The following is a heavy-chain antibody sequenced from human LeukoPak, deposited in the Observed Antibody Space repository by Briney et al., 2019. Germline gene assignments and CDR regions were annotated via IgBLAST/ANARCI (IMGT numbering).Heavy chain of an antibody. Sequence: GESLRISCKGSGYSFTSYWIGWVRQMPGKGLEWMGVIYPGDSDTRYSPSFQGQVTLSADKSISTAYLQWSSLKASDTAIYYCARALVGAATLSYWGQGTLVTVSS. J-gene: IGHJ4*02. V-gene: IGHV5-51*01. D-gene: IGHD1-26*01. CDR3: ARALVGAATLSY. CDR1: GYSFTSYW. CDR2: IYPGDSDT.